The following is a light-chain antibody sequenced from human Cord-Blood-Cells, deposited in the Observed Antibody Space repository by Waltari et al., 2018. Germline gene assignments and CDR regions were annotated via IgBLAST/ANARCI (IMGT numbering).Light chain of an antibody. Sequence: QSALTQPASVSGSPGQSITISCTGTSSDVGGYNYVSWYQQHPGKAPQLMIYDVSNRPSGVSNRCSGSKSGNTASLTISGLQAEDEADYYCSSYTSSSTYWVFGGGTKLTVL. V-gene: IGLV2-14*03. J-gene: IGLJ3*02. CDR2: DVS. CDR1: SSDVGGYNY. CDR3: SSYTSSSTYWV.